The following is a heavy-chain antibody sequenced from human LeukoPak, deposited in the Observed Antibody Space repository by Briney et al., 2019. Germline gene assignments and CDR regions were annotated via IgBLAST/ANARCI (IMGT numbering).Heavy chain of an antibody. Sequence: SETLSLTRTVSGGSITSSSYYWSWIRQPPGKGLEWIGYIYYSGSTNYNPSLKSRVTISVDTSKNQFSLKLSSVTAADTAVYYCARKGYFDNWFDPWGQGTLVTVSS. CDR2: IYYSGST. CDR3: ARKGYFDNWFDP. V-gene: IGHV4-61*01. J-gene: IGHJ5*02. D-gene: IGHD3-9*01. CDR1: GGSITSSSYY.